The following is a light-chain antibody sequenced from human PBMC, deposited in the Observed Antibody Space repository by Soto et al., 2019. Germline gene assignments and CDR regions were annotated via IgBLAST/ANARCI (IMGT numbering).Light chain of an antibody. CDR2: LGX. Sequence: DIVMTQSPLSLPVTPGEPASVSXRSSQSLVGSNGYNYLYLYXQKPXXXTQLXXXLGXNRASGVPDRFSGSGSGTDFTLKISRVEAEDVGVYYCMQALQTPSVTFGQGTRLEIK. CDR1: QSLVGSNGYNY. J-gene: IGKJ5*01. V-gene: IGKV2-28*01. CDR3: MQALQTPSVT.